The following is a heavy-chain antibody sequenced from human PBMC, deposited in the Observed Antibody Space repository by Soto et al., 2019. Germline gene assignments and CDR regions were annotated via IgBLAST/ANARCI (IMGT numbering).Heavy chain of an antibody. CDR2: IYSGGST. V-gene: IGHV3-53*01. J-gene: IGHJ4*02. D-gene: IGHD6-13*01. CDR3: ARSLLAYSSSWYLDY. CDR1: GFTVSSNY. Sequence: GGSLRLSCAASGFTVSSNYMSWVRQAPGKGLEWVSVIYSGGSTYYADSVKGRFTISRDNSKNTLYLQMNSLRAEDTAVYYCARSLLAYSSSWYLDYWGQGTLVTVSS.